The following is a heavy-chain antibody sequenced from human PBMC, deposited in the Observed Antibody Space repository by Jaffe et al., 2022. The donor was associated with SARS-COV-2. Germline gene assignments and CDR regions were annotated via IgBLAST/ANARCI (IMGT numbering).Heavy chain of an antibody. D-gene: IGHD6-13*01. CDR3: AMSSSWTPGVFDY. Sequence: QVQLQESGPGLVKPSQTLSLTCTVSGGSISSGSYYWSWIRQPAGKGLEWIGRIYTSGSTNYNPSLKSRVTISVDTSKNQFSLKLSSVTAADTAVYYCAMSSSWTPGVFDYWGQGTLVTVSS. V-gene: IGHV4-61*02. CDR2: IYTSGST. CDR1: GGSISSGSYY. J-gene: IGHJ4*02.